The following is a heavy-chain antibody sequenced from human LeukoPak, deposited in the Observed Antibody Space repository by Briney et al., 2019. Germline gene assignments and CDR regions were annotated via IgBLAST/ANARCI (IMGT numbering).Heavy chain of an antibody. D-gene: IGHD6-13*01. CDR2: IKQDVSEK. V-gene: IGHV3-7*01. CDR3: ARALTYSSSPYNYYYYYYMDV. Sequence: VGSLRLSCAASGFTFSSCWMNWVRQAPGKGLEWVANIKQDVSEKYYVDSVKGRFTISRDNAKNSLYLQMNSLRAEDTAVYYCARALTYSSSPYNYYYYYYMDVWGKGTTVTVSS. CDR1: GFTFSSCW. J-gene: IGHJ6*03.